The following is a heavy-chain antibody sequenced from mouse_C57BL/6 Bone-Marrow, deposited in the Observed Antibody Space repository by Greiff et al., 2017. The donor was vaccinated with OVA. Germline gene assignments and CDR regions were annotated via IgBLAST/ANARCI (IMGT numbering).Heavy chain of an antibody. D-gene: IGHD1-1*01. CDR2: IWSEGGT. CDR1: GFSLTSYG. V-gene: IGHV2-6*03. CDR3: ARPEGATTLVGAKDY. J-gene: IGHJ4*01. Sequence: VKLMESGPGLVAPSQSLSITCTVSGFSLTSYGVHWVRQPPGKGLEWLVVIWSEGGTTYNSALKSRLSTSKDNSKCQVFLKMISLQTDDTAMDYGARPEGATTLVGAKDYWGQGTSVTVSS.